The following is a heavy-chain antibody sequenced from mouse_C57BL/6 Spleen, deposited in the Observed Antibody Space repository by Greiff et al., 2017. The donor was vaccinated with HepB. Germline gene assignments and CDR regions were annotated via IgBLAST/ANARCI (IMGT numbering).Heavy chain of an antibody. CDR1: GYTFTSYW. V-gene: IGHV1-50*01. CDR2: IDPSDSYT. CDR3: ARKTVIGYFDV. Sequence: QVQLKQPGAELVKPGASVKLSCKASGYTFTSYWMQWVKQRPGQGLEWIGEIDPSDSYTNYNQKFKGKATLTVDTSSSTAYMQLSSLTSEDSAVYYCARKTVIGYFDVWGTGTTVTVSS. J-gene: IGHJ1*03. D-gene: IGHD3-2*01.